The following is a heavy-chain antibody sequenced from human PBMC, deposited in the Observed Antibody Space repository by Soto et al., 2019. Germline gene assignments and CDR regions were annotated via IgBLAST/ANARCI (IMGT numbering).Heavy chain of an antibody. CDR2: IYYSGST. CDR1: GGSISSGGYY. Sequence: QVQLQESGPGLVKPSQTLSLTCTVSGGSISSGGYYWSWIRQHPGKGLEWIVYIYYSGSTYYNPSLKSRVTISADTSKNQFSLKLSSVTAADTAVYYCARDTGYSSSWYDSRAFDIWGQGTMVTVSS. J-gene: IGHJ3*02. V-gene: IGHV4-31*03. CDR3: ARDTGYSSSWYDSRAFDI. D-gene: IGHD6-13*01.